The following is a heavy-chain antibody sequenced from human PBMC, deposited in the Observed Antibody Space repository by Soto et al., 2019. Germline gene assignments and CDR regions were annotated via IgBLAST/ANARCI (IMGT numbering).Heavy chain of an antibody. D-gene: IGHD2-2*01. V-gene: IGHV3-33*01. CDR2: IWYDGSKK. CDR1: GFTFSSYG. J-gene: IGHJ4*02. CDR3: ARDRSIVVVPAAIADY. Sequence: QVQLVESGGGVVQPGRSLRLSCAASGFTFSSYGMHWVRQAPGQGLEWVAVIWYDGSKKHYADSVKGRFTISRDNSKNTLYMEMNSLRVEDTAVYYCARDRSIVVVPAAIADYWGPGTLVTVSS.